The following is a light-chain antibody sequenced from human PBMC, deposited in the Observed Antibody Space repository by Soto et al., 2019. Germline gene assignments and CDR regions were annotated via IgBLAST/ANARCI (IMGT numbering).Light chain of an antibody. Sequence: DIRMWRSRFTLSGSEGGRVRIACRASQSISSGLAWYQQKPGKAPKLLIYDASSLESGVPSRFSRSGSGTECTLTLSSLQPDDVATYSCQQYPTYPEPFAQGTML. CDR2: DAS. CDR3: QQYPTYPEP. CDR1: QSISSG. J-gene: IGKJ1*01. V-gene: IGKV1-5*01.